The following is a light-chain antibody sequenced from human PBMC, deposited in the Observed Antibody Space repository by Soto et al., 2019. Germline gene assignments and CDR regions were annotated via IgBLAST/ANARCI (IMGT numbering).Light chain of an antibody. CDR1: QSISAY. CDR2: AAS. Sequence: DIQMTQSPSSMSASVGDRATITCRASQSISAYLNWYQQKPGKAPKLLIYAASSLQSGVPSRFSGSGSGTDFTLTISSLQPEDFATYYCQESYSTPSVTFGPGTKVDIK. J-gene: IGKJ3*01. CDR3: QESYSTPSVT. V-gene: IGKV1-39*01.